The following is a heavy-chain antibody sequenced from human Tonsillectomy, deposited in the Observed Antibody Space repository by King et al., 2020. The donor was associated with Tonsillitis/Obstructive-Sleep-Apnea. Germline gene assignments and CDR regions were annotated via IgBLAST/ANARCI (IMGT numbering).Heavy chain of an antibody. D-gene: IGHD3-9*01. CDR1: GFTFSSYD. V-gene: IGHV3-13*04. J-gene: IGHJ6*03. CDR3: ARGVRYFDWPHYYYMDV. Sequence: VQLVESGGGLVQPGGSLRLSCAASGFTFSSYDMHWVRQATGKGLEWVSAIGTAGDTYYPGSVKGRFTISRENAKNSLYLQMNSLRAGGTAVYYCARGVRYFDWPHYYYMDVWGKGTTVTVSS. CDR2: IGTAGDT.